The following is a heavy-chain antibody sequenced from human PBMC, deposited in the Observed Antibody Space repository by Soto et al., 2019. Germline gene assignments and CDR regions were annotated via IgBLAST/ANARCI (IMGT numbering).Heavy chain of an antibody. D-gene: IGHD1-26*01. V-gene: IGHV3-11*01. Sequence: QVQLVESGGDLVKPGGSLRLSCAASGFTFSDHYMSWIRQAPGKGLEWLSYMTPSGSSSSYADSVKGRFTISRDNAKNSLYLQMNSLRGDDTAVYYCARELSGNYCAFDLWGQGTMVTVSS. CDR2: MTPSGSSS. CDR1: GFTFSDHY. CDR3: ARELSGNYCAFDL. J-gene: IGHJ3*01.